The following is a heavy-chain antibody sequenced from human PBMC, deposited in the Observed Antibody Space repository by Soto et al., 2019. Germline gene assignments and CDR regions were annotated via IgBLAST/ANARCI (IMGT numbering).Heavy chain of an antibody. Sequence: ASVKVSCKASGCTFTGYYMHWVRQAPGQGLEWMGWINPNSGGTNYAQKFQGWVTMTRDTSISTAYMELSRLRSDDTAVYYCARGLRAGPYDAFDIWGQGTMVTVSS. CDR1: GCTFTGYY. V-gene: IGHV1-2*04. J-gene: IGHJ3*02. CDR3: ARGLRAGPYDAFDI. D-gene: IGHD4-17*01. CDR2: INPNSGGT.